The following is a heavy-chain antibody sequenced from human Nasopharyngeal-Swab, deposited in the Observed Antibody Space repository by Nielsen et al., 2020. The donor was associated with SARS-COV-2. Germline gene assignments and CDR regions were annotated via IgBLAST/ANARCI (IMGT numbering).Heavy chain of an antibody. J-gene: IGHJ3*02. CDR2: ISSSSSTI. Sequence: GGSLRLSCAASGFTFRDSEMNWVRQPPGKGLEWISYISSSSSTIYYADSVKGRFTISRDNAKNSLYLQMNSLRVEGTAVYYCARVLLRALGKFGEGYAFDIWGQGTMVTVSS. D-gene: IGHD3-10*01. CDR1: GFTFRDSE. V-gene: IGHV3-48*03. CDR3: ARVLLRALGKFGEGYAFDI.